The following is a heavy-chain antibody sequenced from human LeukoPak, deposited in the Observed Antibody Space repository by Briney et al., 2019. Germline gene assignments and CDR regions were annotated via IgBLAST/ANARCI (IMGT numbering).Heavy chain of an antibody. CDR2: INPNSGGT. V-gene: IGHV1-2*02. D-gene: IGHD5-12*01. CDR1: GYTFTGYY. CDR3: ARVGWSGYDYYYYMDV. Sequence: GASVKVSCKASGYTFTGYYMHWVRQAPGQGLEWMGWINPNSGGTNYAQKFQGRVTMTRDTSISTAYMELSRLRSDDTAVYYCARVGWSGYDYYYYMDVWGKGTTVTISS. J-gene: IGHJ6*03.